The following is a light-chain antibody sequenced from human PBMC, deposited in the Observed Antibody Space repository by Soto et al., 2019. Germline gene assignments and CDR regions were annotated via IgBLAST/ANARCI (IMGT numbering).Light chain of an antibody. Sequence: QSVLTQPPSASGTPGQRVTISCSGSSSNIGSNCVYWYQQLPGTAPNLLIYNNYQRPSAVPDRFSGSKSGTSASLAISGLRADDEADYYSAEWDVGLSGPGMVFGGGTKLTVL. CDR1: SSNIGSNC. CDR2: NNY. CDR3: AEWDVGLSGPGMV. V-gene: IGLV1-47*02. J-gene: IGLJ2*01.